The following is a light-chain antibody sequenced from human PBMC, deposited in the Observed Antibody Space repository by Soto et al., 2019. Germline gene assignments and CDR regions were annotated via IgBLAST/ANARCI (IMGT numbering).Light chain of an antibody. V-gene: IGKV3-15*01. CDR3: QQCRNWAFT. Sequence: EIVMTQSPATLSVSPGEGATLSCKASQNVYNNLAWYQQRPGQPPRLLIYDASTRATGISARFSGSGYGTEFALNVTSLQSEDFAVYCCQQCRNWAFTFCGGTKVEIK. CDR2: DAS. J-gene: IGKJ4*01. CDR1: QNVYNN.